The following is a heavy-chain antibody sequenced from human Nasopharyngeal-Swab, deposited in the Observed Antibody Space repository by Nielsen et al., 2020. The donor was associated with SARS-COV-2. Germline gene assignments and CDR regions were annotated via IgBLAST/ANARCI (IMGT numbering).Heavy chain of an antibody. CDR2: ISYDGSNK. V-gene: IGHV3-30*18. Sequence: GGFLRLSCAASGFTFSSYGMHWVRQAPGKGLEGVAVISYDGSNKYYADSVKGRFTISRDNSKNTLYLQMNSRRAEDTAVYYCAKAHGGGFYYYYMDVWGKGTTVTVSS. CDR1: GFTFSSYG. J-gene: IGHJ6*03. CDR3: AKAHGGGFYYYYMDV. D-gene: IGHD2-15*01.